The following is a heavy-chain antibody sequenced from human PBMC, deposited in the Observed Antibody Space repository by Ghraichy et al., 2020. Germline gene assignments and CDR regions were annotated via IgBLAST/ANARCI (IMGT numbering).Heavy chain of an antibody. CDR2: VYHSGTT. CDR3: ASSRYDSWGTFYGGSYNGWFDP. D-gene: IGHD3-3*01. CDR1: GGSVSSDNYY. V-gene: IGHV4-39*02. J-gene: IGHJ5*02. Sequence: SQTLSLTCTVSGGSVSSDNYYWTWIRQPPGMGLEWIGTVYHSGTTYFNPSLKSRVTMSADTSKNLFSLRLASVTAADTAVYYCASSRYDSWGTFYGGSYNGWFDPWGQGTLVIVSS.